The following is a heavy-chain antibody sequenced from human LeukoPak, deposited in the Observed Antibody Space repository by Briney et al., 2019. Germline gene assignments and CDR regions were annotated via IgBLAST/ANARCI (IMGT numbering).Heavy chain of an antibody. CDR3: ARGRYSAGDNWFDP. D-gene: IGHD3-9*01. Sequence: SETLSLTCTVSGVSITSSYWSWVRQSPGKGLEWIGYIHYSGSTNYNPSLKSRVTMLIDTSKNQFSLKLSSVTAADTAVYYCARGRYSAGDNWFDPWGQGTLVTVSS. CDR2: IHYSGST. J-gene: IGHJ5*02. CDR1: GVSITSSY. V-gene: IGHV4-59*01.